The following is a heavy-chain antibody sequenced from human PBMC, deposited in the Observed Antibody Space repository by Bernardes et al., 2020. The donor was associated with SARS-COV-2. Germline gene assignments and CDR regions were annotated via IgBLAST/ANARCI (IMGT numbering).Heavy chain of an antibody. CDR3: ARDYGGNEDYFDY. J-gene: IGHJ4*02. CDR2: INSDGSST. CDR1: GFTFSSYA. D-gene: IGHD4-17*01. Sequence: GGSLRLSCAASGFTFSSYAMSWVRQAPGKGLVWVSRINSDGSSTSYADSVKGRFTISRDNAKNTLYLQMNSLRAEDTAVYYCARDYGGNEDYFDYWGQGTLVTVSS. V-gene: IGHV3-74*01.